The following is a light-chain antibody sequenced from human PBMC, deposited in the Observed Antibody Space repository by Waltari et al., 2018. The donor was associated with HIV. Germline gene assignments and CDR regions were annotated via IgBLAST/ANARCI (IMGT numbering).Light chain of an antibody. CDR1: NMGTKS. V-gene: IGLV3-21*04. CDR3: QLWDSNSDHVI. CDR2: YDS. J-gene: IGLJ2*01. Sequence: SYELTQPPSVSVAPGKTDSVTCGGNNMGTKSVTLYQQKPGQAPVLVIYYDSDRPSGIPERFSGSNAGNTATLIISRVEAGDEADYYCQLWDSNSDHVIFGGGTKLTVL.